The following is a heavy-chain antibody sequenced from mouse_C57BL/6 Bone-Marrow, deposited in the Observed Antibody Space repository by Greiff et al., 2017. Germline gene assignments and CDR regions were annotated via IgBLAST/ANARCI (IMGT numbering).Heavy chain of an antibody. Sequence: EVQLQQSGAELVKPGASVKLSCTASGFNIKDYYMHWVKQRTEQGLEWIGRIDPEDGETKYAQKFQGKATITADTSSNTAYLQLSSLTSEDSAVYYCAIDAFAYRGHGTLVTVST. CDR1: GFNIKDYY. CDR3: AIDAFAY. V-gene: IGHV14-2*01. J-gene: IGHJ3*01. CDR2: IDPEDGET.